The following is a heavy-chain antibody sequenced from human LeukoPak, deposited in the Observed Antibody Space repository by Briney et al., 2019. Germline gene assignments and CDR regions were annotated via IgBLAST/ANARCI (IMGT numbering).Heavy chain of an antibody. Sequence: SETLSLTCTVSGGSISSSSYYWGWIRQPPGKGLEWIESIYYSGSTYYNPSLKSRVTISVDTSKNQFSLKLSSVTAADTAVYYCARTSVAGTGYWGQGTLVTVSS. CDR3: ARTSVAGTGY. CDR2: IYYSGST. D-gene: IGHD6-19*01. J-gene: IGHJ4*02. V-gene: IGHV4-39*01. CDR1: GGSISSSSYY.